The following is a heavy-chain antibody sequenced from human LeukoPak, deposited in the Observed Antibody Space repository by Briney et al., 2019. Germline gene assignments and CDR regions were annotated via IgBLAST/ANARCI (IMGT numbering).Heavy chain of an antibody. CDR2: IKQDESEK. J-gene: IGHJ4*02. D-gene: IGHD3-22*01. Sequence: PGGSLRLSCAASGFTFRNYCMTWVRQVPGKGLEWAASIKQDESEKYFLDSVKGRFTISRDSAENSLYLQMNSLRAEDTAVYYCARVYYQDSGTSYRHLDYWGQGTLVTVSS. V-gene: IGHV3-7*01. CDR1: GFTFRNYC. CDR3: ARVYYQDSGTSYRHLDY.